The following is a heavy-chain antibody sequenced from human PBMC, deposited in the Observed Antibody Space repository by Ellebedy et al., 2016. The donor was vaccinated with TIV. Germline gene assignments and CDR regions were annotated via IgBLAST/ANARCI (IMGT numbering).Heavy chain of an antibody. D-gene: IGHD1-26*01. Sequence: AASVKVSCKASGYIFSSYYMHWVRQAPGQGLEWMGIIKPGGGRTKFAPNFQGRLTMNRDTSTSEVYMEVRSLRSDDTAVYYCARGGASAGADYFDYWGQGTLVIVSS. V-gene: IGHV1-46*01. CDR1: GYIFSSYY. J-gene: IGHJ4*02. CDR2: IKPGGGRT. CDR3: ARGGASAGADYFDY.